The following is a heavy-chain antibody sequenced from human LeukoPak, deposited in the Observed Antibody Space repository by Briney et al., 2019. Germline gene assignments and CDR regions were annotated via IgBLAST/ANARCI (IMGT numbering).Heavy chain of an antibody. Sequence: SVKVSCKASGGTFSSYAISWVRQAPGQGLEWVGGIIPIFGTANYAQKFQGRVTITADESTSTAYMELSSLRSEDTAVYYCARTHIVGAYWLDYWGQGTLVTVSS. CDR2: IIPIFGTA. CDR3: ARTHIVGAYWLDY. J-gene: IGHJ4*02. D-gene: IGHD1-26*01. CDR1: GGTFSSYA. V-gene: IGHV1-69*13.